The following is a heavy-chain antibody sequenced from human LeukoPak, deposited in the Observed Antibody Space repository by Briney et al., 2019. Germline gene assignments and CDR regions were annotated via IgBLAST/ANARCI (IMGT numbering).Heavy chain of an antibody. Sequence: GGSLRLSCAASGFTFSSYSMNWVRQAPGKGLKWVSYISSSSSTIYYADSVKGRFTISRDNAKNSLYLQMNSLRAEDTAVYYCARDRRDVDTEVDYWGQGTLVTVSS. V-gene: IGHV3-48*01. D-gene: IGHD5-18*01. CDR3: ARDRRDVDTEVDY. CDR2: ISSSSSTI. J-gene: IGHJ4*02. CDR1: GFTFSSYS.